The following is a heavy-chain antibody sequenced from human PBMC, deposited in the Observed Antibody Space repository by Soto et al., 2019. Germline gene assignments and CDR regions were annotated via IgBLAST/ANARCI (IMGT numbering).Heavy chain of an antibody. CDR3: ARGSTDSYPGSRIFDF. J-gene: IGHJ4*02. CDR2: ITDTGGDA. D-gene: IGHD3-10*01. V-gene: IGHV3-23*01. Sequence: GSLRLSCVASGLTFGSRAMSWVRQAPGEGLQWVSTITDTGGDAKYADSVRGRFVISRDNSKKTLYLQMTSLTAEDSAMYFCARGSTDSYPGSRIFDFWGRGTLVTVSS. CDR1: GLTFGSRA.